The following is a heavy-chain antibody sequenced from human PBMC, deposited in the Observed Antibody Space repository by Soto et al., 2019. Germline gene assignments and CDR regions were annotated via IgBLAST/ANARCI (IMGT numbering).Heavy chain of an antibody. CDR3: ARAPLSEWELPRIDY. J-gene: IGHJ4*02. CDR2: ISSSSSTI. D-gene: IGHD1-26*01. Sequence: GGSLRLSCAASGFTFSSYSMNWVRQAPGKGLEWVSYISSSSSTIYYADSVKGRFTISRDNAKNSLYLQMNSLRDEDTAVYYCARAPLSEWELPRIDYWGQGTLVTVSS. V-gene: IGHV3-48*02. CDR1: GFTFSSYS.